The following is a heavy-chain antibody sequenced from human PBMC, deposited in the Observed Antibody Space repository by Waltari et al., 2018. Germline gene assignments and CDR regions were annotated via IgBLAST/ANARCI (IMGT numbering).Heavy chain of an antibody. CDR3: AKMLRWGCSSTSCYAGGYFDY. V-gene: IGHV4-61*09. J-gene: IGHJ4*02. CDR1: GDSISSVSYY. D-gene: IGHD2-2*01. Sequence: QVRMQESGPGLVKPSQTLSLTCSVSGDSISSVSYYWVWIRQPAGMGLEYIGYIYGSGNTNYNPSLKSRVTISADTSKNQFSLTLSSVTAADTAVYYCAKMLRWGCSSTSCYAGGYFDYWGQGTLVTVSS. CDR2: IYGSGNT.